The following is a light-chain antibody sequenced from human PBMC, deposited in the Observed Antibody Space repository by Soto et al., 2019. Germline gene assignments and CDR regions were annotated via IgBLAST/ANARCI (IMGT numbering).Light chain of an antibody. CDR2: GVF. CDR1: QTVNSDY. J-gene: IGKJ2*01. CDR3: QHYDGSPRT. V-gene: IGKV3-20*01. Sequence: ETVLTQSPGTVSLSPGERATLSCTTSQTVNSDYLAWYQQKPGQAPRLLIYGVFNRATGIPDRFSGSGSWTYFTLTISGLEPEDSAVYYCQHYDGSPRTFGQGTNLEI.